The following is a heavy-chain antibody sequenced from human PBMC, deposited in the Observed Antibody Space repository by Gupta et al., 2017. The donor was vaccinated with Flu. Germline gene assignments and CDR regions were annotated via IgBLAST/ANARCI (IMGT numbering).Heavy chain of an antibody. CDR3: ARDGGGTGTTGLWDY. V-gene: IGHV3-48*01. J-gene: IGHJ4*02. CDR2: ISSSSSTI. D-gene: IGHD1-1*01. Sequence: APGKGLEWVSYISSSSSTIYYADSVKGRFTISRDNAKNSLYLQMNSLRAEDTAVYYCARDGGGTGTTGLWDYWGQGTLVTVSS.